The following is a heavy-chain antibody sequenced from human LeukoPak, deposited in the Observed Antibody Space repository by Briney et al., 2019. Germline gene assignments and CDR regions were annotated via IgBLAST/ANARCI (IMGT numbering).Heavy chain of an antibody. V-gene: IGHV1-69*04. CDR2: ITPMTDTT. CDR3: ARGHFGVHPETFDI. CDR1: GATFSNYG. D-gene: IGHD3-10*01. Sequence: EASVKVSCKTSGATFSNYGVNWVRQAPGQGLEWMGRITPMTDTTDFAQKLQGRVTFTADKSTTTAYMELTSLTFDDTAVYYCARGHFGVHPETFDIWGQGTMVTSFS. J-gene: IGHJ3*02.